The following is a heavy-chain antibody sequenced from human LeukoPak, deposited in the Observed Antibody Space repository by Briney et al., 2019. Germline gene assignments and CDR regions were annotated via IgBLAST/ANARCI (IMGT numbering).Heavy chain of an antibody. D-gene: IGHD3-10*01. CDR3: AKVGPYYYGSGRTKTYFDY. CDR2: ISSSSSYI. V-gene: IGHV3-21*04. CDR1: GFTFSSYS. Sequence: GGSLRLSCAASGFTFSSYSMNWVRQALGKGLEWVSSISSSSSYIYYADSVKGRFTISRDNAKNSLYLQMNSLRAEDTAVYYCAKVGPYYYGSGRTKTYFDYWGQGTLVTVSS. J-gene: IGHJ4*02.